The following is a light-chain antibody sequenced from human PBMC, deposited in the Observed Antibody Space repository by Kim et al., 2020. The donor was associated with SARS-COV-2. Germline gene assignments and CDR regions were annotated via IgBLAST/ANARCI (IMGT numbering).Light chain of an antibody. CDR2: EAT. V-gene: IGLV2-23*01. CDR3: CSYAGSTTNYV. Sequence: TFSTPGTSGDVGSYDLFSWYQQHPGKAPNLVIYEATMRPSGISNRFSGSKSGNTTSLTISGLQAEDEADYYCCSYAGSTTNYVFGTGTKVTVL. CDR1: SGDVGSYDL. J-gene: IGLJ1*01.